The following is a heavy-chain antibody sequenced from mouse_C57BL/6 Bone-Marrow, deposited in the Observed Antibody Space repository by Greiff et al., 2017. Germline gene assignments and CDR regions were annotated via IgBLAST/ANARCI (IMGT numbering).Heavy chain of an antibody. CDR3: ARKGYGSRGFDY. CDR2: ISYDGSN. D-gene: IGHD1-1*01. CDR1: GYSITSGYY. Sequence: ESGPGLVKPSQSLSLTCSVTGYSITSGYYWNWIRQFPGNKLEWMGYISYDGSNNYNPSLKNRSSITRDTSKNQFFLKLNSVTTEDTATYYCARKGYGSRGFDYWGQGTTLTVSS. V-gene: IGHV3-6*01. J-gene: IGHJ2*01.